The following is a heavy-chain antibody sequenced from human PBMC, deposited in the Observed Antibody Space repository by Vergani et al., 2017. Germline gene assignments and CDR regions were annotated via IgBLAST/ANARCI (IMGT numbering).Heavy chain of an antibody. V-gene: IGHV1-18*01. CDR2: ISAYNGNT. CDR1: GYTFTSYG. CDR3: ARWAGYCGGVSCYSRFFLGSGNNWFDP. D-gene: IGHD2-15*01. J-gene: IGHJ5*02. Sequence: QVQLVQSGAEVKKPGASVKVSCKASGYTFTSYGISWVRQAPGQGLEWMGWISAYNGNTNYAQKLQGRVTMTTDTSTSTAYMELRSLRSDDTAVYYCARWAGYCGGVSCYSRFFLGSGNNWFDPWGQGTLVTVSS.